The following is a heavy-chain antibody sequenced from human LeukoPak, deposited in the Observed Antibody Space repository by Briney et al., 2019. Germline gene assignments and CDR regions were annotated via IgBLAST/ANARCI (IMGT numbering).Heavy chain of an antibody. D-gene: IGHD5-18*01. V-gene: IGHV4-4*07. CDR2: IYTSGST. Sequence: SETLSLTCTVSGGSISSYYWSWIRQPAGKGLEWIGRIYTSGSTNYNPSLKSRVTMSVDTSKNQFSLKLSSVTAADTAVYYCARADTAIGPYYFDYWGQGTLVTVSS. J-gene: IGHJ4*02. CDR3: ARADTAIGPYYFDY. CDR1: GGSISSYY.